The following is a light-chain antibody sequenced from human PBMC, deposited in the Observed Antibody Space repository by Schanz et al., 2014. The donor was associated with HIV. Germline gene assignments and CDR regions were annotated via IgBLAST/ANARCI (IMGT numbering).Light chain of an antibody. Sequence: DIQMTQSPSSLSASVGDRVTITCQASQDISNYLNWYQQRPGKAPELLIYDASNLQTGVPSRFSGSGSGTHFTLTISSLEPEDFAVYYCQQRTNWPPWTFGQGTKVEFK. CDR2: DAS. J-gene: IGKJ1*01. V-gene: IGKV1-33*01. CDR3: QQRTNWPPWT. CDR1: QDISNY.